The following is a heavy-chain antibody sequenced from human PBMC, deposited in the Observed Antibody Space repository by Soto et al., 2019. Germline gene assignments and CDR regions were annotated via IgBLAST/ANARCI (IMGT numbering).Heavy chain of an antibody. V-gene: IGHV1-18*01. CDR2: ISAYNGNT. D-gene: IGHD4-17*01. Sequence: QAQLEQSGPEVKKPGASVNVSCKASGYTFSSYSISWVRQAPGQGLEWMGWISAYNGNTNYAQKLKGRVTMTRDTYTKTVNMELRSLTSDDTAVYYCARAVYGGNSGSWYSELWGRGTLVTVSS. CDR1: GYTFSSYS. CDR3: ARAVYGGNSGSWYSEL. J-gene: IGHJ2*01.